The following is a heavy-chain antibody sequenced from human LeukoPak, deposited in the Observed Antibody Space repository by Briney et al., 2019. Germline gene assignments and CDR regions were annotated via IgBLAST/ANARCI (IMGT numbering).Heavy chain of an antibody. V-gene: IGHV1-2*06. J-gene: IGHJ4*02. CDR1: GYTFTGYY. CDR3: ARITLQNYYYDSSAYYPGDY. Sequence: GASVKVSCKASGYTFTGYYMHWVRQAPGQGLEWMGRINPNSGGTNYAQKFQGRVTMTRDTSISTAYMELSRLRSDDTAVYYCARITLQNYYYDSSAYYPGDYWGQGTLVTVSS. CDR2: INPNSGGT. D-gene: IGHD3-22*01.